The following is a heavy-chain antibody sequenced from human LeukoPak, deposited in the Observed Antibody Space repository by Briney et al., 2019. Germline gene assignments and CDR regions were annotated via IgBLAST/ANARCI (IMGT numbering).Heavy chain of an antibody. CDR2: IYTSGNT. CDR3: AREPADPGHLVVLAVVGCMDV. CDR1: GPSISSGSYY. D-gene: IGHD2-21*01. V-gene: IGHV4-61*02. Sequence: SQTLSLTCTVSGPSISSGSYYWSWIRQPAGTGLEWIGRIYTSGNTNYNPSLKSRVAISIDTSKHQFSLKLSSVTAADTAVYYCAREPADPGHLVVLAVVGCMDVWGNGTRVTVSS. J-gene: IGHJ6*03.